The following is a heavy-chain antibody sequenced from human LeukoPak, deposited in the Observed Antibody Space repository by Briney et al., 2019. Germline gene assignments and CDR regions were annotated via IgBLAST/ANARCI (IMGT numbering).Heavy chain of an antibody. D-gene: IGHD2-21*01. CDR2: IYSGGST. CDR1: GFTVSNNY. CDR3: ATGVPGAYRIIY. J-gene: IGHJ4*02. Sequence: PGGSLRLSCAASGFTVSNNYMSWVRQAPGKGLDWVSVIYSGGSTYYADSVKGRFTISRDNSKNTLYLQMNSLRAEDTAVYYCATGVPGAYRIIYWGQGTLVTVSS. V-gene: IGHV3-66*01.